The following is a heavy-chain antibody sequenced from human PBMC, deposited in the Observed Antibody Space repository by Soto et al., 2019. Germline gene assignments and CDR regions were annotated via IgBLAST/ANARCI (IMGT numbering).Heavy chain of an antibody. V-gene: IGHV1-69*08. CDR3: ARESCGGSHDYSNYD. J-gene: IGHJ4*02. CDR1: GGTFSSYT. D-gene: IGHD4-4*01. CDR2: IIPILGIA. Sequence: QVQLVQSGAEVKKPGSSVKVSCKASGGTFSSYTISWVRQAPGQGLEWMGRIIPILGIANYAQKFQGRVTITADKSTSTAYMELSSLRSEDTAVYYCARESCGGSHDYSNYDWGQGTLVTVSS.